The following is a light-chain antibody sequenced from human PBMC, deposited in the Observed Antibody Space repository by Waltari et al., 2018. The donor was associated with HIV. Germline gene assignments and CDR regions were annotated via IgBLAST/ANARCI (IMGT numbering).Light chain of an antibody. CDR3: CSFAGSNFV. V-gene: IGLV2-23*02. CDR1: RRDVGTYDY. Sequence: QSALTQPASVSGSPGQAITISCTGSRRDVGTYDYIPWYQQHPGPAPKLIISDVTERPSGISNRFSGSKSGTTASLTMSGLQAEDEAEYFCCSFAGSNFVFGSGTKVTVL. J-gene: IGLJ1*01. CDR2: DVT.